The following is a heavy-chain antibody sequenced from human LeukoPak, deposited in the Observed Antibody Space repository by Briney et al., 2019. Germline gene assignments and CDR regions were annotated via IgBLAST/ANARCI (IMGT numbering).Heavy chain of an antibody. CDR1: RFIFSVYY. D-gene: IGHD3-10*01. V-gene: IGHV3-11*03. CDR3: ARWGFGELSNFDY. CDR2: ISSSSSYT. Sequence: GGSLTLSCAASRFIFSVYYMSWIRQAPGEGREWVSYISSSSSYTNYADSVKGRFTISRDNAKNSLYLQMNSLRAEDTAVYYCARWGFGELSNFDYWGQGTLVTVSS. J-gene: IGHJ4*02.